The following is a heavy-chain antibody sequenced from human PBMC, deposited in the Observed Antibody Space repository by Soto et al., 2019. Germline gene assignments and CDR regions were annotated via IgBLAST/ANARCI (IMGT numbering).Heavy chain of an antibody. Sequence: GGSLRLSCAASGFSFSFYSMNWVRQAPGKGLEWISYITSNSSAINYADSVRGRFTISRDNAMRSLFLHMNSLRDEDTAVYYCARDGKGAAYTHGPYYFDYWGQGALVTVSS. CDR2: ITSNSSAI. D-gene: IGHD1-1*01. V-gene: IGHV3-48*02. CDR1: GFSFSFYS. J-gene: IGHJ4*02. CDR3: ARDGKGAAYTHGPYYFDY.